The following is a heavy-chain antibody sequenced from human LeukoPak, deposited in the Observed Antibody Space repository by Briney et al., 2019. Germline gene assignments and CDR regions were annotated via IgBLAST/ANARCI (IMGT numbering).Heavy chain of an antibody. CDR3: ARDSYCGGDCYYSY. CDR1: GGSIGSGSYY. J-gene: IGHJ4*02. D-gene: IGHD2-21*01. V-gene: IGHV4-61*02. Sequence: SQTLSLTCTVSGGSIGSGSYYWSWIRQPAGKGLEWVGRIYTSGSTNYNPSLKSRVTISVDTSKNQFSLKLSSVTAADTAVYYCARDSYCGGDCYYSYWGQGTLVTVSS. CDR2: IYTSGST.